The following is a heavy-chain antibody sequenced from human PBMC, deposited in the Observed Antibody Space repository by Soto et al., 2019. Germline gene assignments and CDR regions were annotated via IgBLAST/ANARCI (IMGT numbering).Heavy chain of an antibody. V-gene: IGHV5-51*01. D-gene: IGHD6-19*01. CDR1: GYTFTSYW. CDR3: AILGGVVAVAGQARFAY. Sequence: GESLNISCAGSGYTFTSYWIVWVRQLLGKNLESMGIIYPGDSATRYSPSFQGQVTISADKSISSAYLQWSSLKASDTAMYYCAILGGVVAVAGQARFAYWGQATLVT. CDR2: IYPGDSAT. J-gene: IGHJ4*02.